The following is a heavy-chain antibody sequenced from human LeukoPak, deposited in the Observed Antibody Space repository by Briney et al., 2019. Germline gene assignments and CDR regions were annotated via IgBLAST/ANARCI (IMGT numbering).Heavy chain of an antibody. CDR1: GFAFSSNA. CDR3: AKCNLDNCREGFHI. D-gene: IGHD1-1*01. CDR2: ISVSSTT. V-gene: IGHV3-23*01. J-gene: IGHJ3*02. Sequence: GGSLRLSCAAAGFAFSSNALTWVRQAPGEGLDWVSSISVSSTTYYLDSVKGRFTISRDNSNNAPFLQMNSLRAEDTALYYCAKCNLDNCREGFHIWGQGTMATVSS.